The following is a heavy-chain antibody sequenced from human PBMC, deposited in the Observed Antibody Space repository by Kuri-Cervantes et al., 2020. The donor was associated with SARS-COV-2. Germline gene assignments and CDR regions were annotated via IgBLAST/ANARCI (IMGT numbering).Heavy chain of an antibody. V-gene: IGHV4-39*07. J-gene: IGHJ5*02. CDR2: TYYSGST. CDR1: GCSISSGYYY. D-gene: IGHD3-3*01. CDR3: ARTKGTIFGGVNWFDP. Sequence: SETLSLTCTVSGCSISSGYYYWSWIRQPPGKGLEWIGSTYYSGSTYYNPSLKSRVTISVDTSKNQFSLKVSSVTAADTAVYYCARTKGTIFGGVNWFDPWGQGTLVTVSS.